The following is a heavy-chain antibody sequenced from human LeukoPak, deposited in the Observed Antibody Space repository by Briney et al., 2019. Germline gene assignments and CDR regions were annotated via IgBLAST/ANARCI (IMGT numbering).Heavy chain of an antibody. Sequence: ASVKVSCKASGYTFTSYAMNWVRQAPGQGLEWMGWINTNTGNPTYAQGFTGRFVFSLDTSVSTAYLQISSLKAEDTAVYYCAGRTVGYKKTFAESPVNWFDPWGQGTLVTVSS. CDR2: INTNTGNP. CDR3: AGRTVGYKKTFAESPVNWFDP. V-gene: IGHV7-4-1*02. J-gene: IGHJ5*02. CDR1: GYTFTSYA. D-gene: IGHD1-14*01.